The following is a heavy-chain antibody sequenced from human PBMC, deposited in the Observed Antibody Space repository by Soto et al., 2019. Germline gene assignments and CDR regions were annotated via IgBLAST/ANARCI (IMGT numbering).Heavy chain of an antibody. CDR2: IYYSGST. CDR1: GGSISSGDYY. CDR3: AREGKGDGYNHFDY. J-gene: IGHJ4*02. D-gene: IGHD5-12*01. Sequence: KTSETLSLTCTVSGGSISSGDYYWSWIRQPPGKGLEWIGYIYYSGSTYYNPSLKSRVTISVDTSKNQFSLKLSSVTAADTAVYYCAREGKGDGYNHFDYWGQGTLVTVSS. V-gene: IGHV4-30-4*01.